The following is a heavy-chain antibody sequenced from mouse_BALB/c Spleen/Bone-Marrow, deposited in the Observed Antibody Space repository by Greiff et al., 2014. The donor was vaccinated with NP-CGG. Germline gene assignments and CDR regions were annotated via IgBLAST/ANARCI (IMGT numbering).Heavy chain of an antibody. CDR3: AREYGYFDV. V-gene: IGHV7-3*02. Sequence: DVLLVESGGGLVQPGGSLRLSCATSGFTFTDYYMSWVRQPPGKALEWLGFIRIKASGYTTDYSASVKGRFTISRDNSQSILYLQMNTLRAEDSAAYYCAREYGYFDVWGAGTTVTVSS. CDR1: GFTFTDYY. D-gene: IGHD1-1*02. J-gene: IGHJ1*01. CDR2: IRIKASGYTT.